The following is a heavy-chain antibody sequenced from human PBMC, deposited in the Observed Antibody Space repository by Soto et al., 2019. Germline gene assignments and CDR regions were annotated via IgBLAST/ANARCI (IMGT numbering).Heavy chain of an antibody. CDR3: AATLDWSSYDFGGYPS. CDR2: IVAASGKT. V-gene: IGHV1-58*01. Sequence: QMHVVQSGPEVKKPGTSVKVSCKGSGFTFSRSAVQWVRQARGQGLEWIGWIVAASGKTDYSQIFQERVTITRDMSTSTAYMELSSLSSEDTAVYYCAATLDWSSYDFGGYPSWGQGTLVTVSS. D-gene: IGHD3-22*01. CDR1: GFTFSRSA. J-gene: IGHJ4*02.